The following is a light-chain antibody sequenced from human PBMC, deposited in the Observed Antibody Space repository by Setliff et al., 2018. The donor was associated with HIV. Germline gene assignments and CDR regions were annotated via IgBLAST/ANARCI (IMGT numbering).Light chain of an antibody. CDR2: QVN. J-gene: IGLJ1*01. V-gene: IGLV2-23*02. CDR1: SSDVGSYNF. Sequence: QSVLAQPASVSGSPGQSITISCTGSSSDVGSYNFVSWYQQHPGKAPKLMIYQVNKRPSGVSNRFSGSNSGNTASLTISGLQAEDETDYYCCSYAGTNTYVFGTGTKGTVL. CDR3: CSYAGTNTYV.